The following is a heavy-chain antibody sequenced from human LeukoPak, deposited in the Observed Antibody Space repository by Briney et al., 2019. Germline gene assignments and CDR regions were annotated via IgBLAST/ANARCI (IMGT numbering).Heavy chain of an antibody. CDR2: FDPGDGET. CDR1: GYTLTELS. J-gene: IGHJ3*02. CDR3: ATDSISSSDAFDI. Sequence: ASVKASCKVSGYTLTELSMHWVRQAPGKGLEWMGGFDPGDGETIYAQKFQGRVTMTEDTSTDTAYMELSSLRSEDTAVYYCATDSISSSDAFDIWGQGTMVTVSS. V-gene: IGHV1-24*01. D-gene: IGHD3-3*02.